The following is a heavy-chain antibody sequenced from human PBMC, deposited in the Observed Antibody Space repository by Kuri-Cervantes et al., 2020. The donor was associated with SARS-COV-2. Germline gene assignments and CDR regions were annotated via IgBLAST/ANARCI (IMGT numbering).Heavy chain of an antibody. CDR3: VRDPSQSVGATFDY. V-gene: IGHV1-2*02. Sequence: ASVKVSCKASGYTFTGYYMHWVRQAPGQGLEWMGWINPNSGGTNYAQKFQGRVTMTRDTSISTAYMELSRLRSDDTAVYYCVRDPSQSVGATFDYWGQGTLVTVSS. J-gene: IGHJ4*02. CDR1: GYTFTGYY. CDR2: INPNSGGT. D-gene: IGHD1-26*01.